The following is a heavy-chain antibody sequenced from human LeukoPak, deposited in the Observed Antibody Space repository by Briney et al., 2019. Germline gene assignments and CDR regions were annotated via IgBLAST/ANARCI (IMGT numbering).Heavy chain of an antibody. J-gene: IGHJ4*02. CDR1: GFTLSSYW. D-gene: IGHD1-14*01. CDR3: ARVLGLVRATEPPGY. V-gene: IGHV3-74*01. Sequence: PGGSLRLSCAASGFTLSSYWMHWVRQAPGKGLVWVSRINSDGSSTSCADSVKGRFTISRDNAKNTLYLQMNSLRAEDTAVYYCARVLGLVRATEPPGYWGQGTLVTVSS. CDR2: INSDGSST.